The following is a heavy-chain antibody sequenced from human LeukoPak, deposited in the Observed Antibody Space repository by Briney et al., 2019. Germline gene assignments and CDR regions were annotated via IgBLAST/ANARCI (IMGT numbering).Heavy chain of an antibody. D-gene: IGHD3-16*02. CDR3: ARDLGEYDYVWGSYRPKTYPSFDY. CDR2: IIPIFGTA. Sequence: GASVKVSCKTSGGTFSNYAISWVRQAPGQGLEWMGRIIPIFGTANYAQKFQGRVTMTRDTSTSTVYMELSSLRSEDTAVYYCARDLGEYDYVWGSYRPKTYPSFDYWGQGTLVTVSS. CDR1: GGTFSNYA. V-gene: IGHV1-69*05. J-gene: IGHJ4*02.